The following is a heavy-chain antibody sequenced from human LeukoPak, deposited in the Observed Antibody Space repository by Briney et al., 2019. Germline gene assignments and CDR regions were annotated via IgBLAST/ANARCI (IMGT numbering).Heavy chain of an antibody. J-gene: IGHJ4*02. CDR1: GFTFSSYA. V-gene: IGHV3-64*01. CDR2: ISSNGGST. D-gene: IGHD4-17*01. CDR3: ARGADGDYVGDFDY. Sequence: GGSLRLSRAASGFTFSSYAMHWVRQAPGKGLEYVSAISSNGGSTYYANSVKGRFTISRDNSKNTLYLQMGSLRAEDMAVYYCARGADGDYVGDFDYWGQGTLVTVSS.